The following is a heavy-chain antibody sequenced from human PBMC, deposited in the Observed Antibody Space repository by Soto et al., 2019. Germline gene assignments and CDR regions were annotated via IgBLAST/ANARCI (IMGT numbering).Heavy chain of an antibody. Sequence: SVKVSCKASGGTFSSYAISWVRQAPGQGLEWMGGIIPIFGTANYAQKFQGRVTITADESTSTAYMELSSLRSEDTAVYYCARVRDSSGWYPEYFQHWGQGTLVTVSS. J-gene: IGHJ1*01. V-gene: IGHV1-69*13. CDR2: IIPIFGTA. CDR3: ARVRDSSGWYPEYFQH. D-gene: IGHD6-19*01. CDR1: GGTFSSYA.